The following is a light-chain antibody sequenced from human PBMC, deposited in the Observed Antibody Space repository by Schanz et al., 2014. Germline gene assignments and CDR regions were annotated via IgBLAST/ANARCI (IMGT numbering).Light chain of an antibody. Sequence: PGERVTLSCRASQSVSRRLLIWFLQRPGQAPSLLMYGASTRATGIPARFSGSGSGTEFTLTISSLQSEDFAVYYCQHRSIWPPGITFGPGTKVVIK. V-gene: IGKV3D-15*01. CDR3: QHRSIWPPGIT. J-gene: IGKJ3*01. CDR2: GAS. CDR1: QSVSRR.